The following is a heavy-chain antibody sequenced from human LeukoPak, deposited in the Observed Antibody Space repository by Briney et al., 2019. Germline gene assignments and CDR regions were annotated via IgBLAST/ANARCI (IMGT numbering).Heavy chain of an antibody. CDR2: ISESGGST. Sequence: GGSLRLSCAASGFTFSNYAMSWVRQAPGKGLEWVSAISESGGSTYYADSVKGRFTISRDNSKNTLYLHLNSLGAEDTAVYYCAKHFISNWSPPFDYWGQGTLVTVSS. CDR3: AKHFISNWSPPFDY. V-gene: IGHV3-23*01. CDR1: GFTFSNYA. J-gene: IGHJ4*02. D-gene: IGHD6-13*01.